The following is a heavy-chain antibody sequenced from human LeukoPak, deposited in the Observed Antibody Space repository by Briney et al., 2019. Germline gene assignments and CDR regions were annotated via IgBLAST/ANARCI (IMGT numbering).Heavy chain of an antibody. V-gene: IGHV3-21*01. J-gene: IGHJ4*02. CDR2: ISGDSTDI. CDR1: GFTFSSYS. Sequence: GGSLRLSCAASGFTFSSYSINWVRQAPGKGLEWVSSISGDSTDIYYADSVMGRSTISRDNAKNSLYLQINSLRAEDTAIYYCARRGYSDSSGYDYWGQGTLVTVSS. CDR3: ARRGYSDSSGYDY. D-gene: IGHD3-22*01.